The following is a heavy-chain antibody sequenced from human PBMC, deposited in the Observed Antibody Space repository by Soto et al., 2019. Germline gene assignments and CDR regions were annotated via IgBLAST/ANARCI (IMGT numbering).Heavy chain of an antibody. D-gene: IGHD3-9*01. CDR3: ARQYDILTGYYKVDPQNWFAP. CDR1: GGSISSSSYY. Sequence: SETLSLTCTVSGGSISSSSYYWGWIRQPPGKGLEWIGSIYYSGSTYYNPSLKSRVTISVDTSKNQFSLKLSSVTAADTAVYYCARQYDILTGYYKVDPQNWFAPWGQGTLVTVSS. V-gene: IGHV4-39*01. J-gene: IGHJ5*02. CDR2: IYYSGST.